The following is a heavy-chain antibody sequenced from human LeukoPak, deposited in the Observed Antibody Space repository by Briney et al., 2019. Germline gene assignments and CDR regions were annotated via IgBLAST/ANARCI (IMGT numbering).Heavy chain of an antibody. CDR1: RFTFSTYW. Sequence: GGSLRLSCAASRFTFSTYWMHWVRQAPGKGLEWVSSVSSSSSYIYYSDSVKGRFTISRDNAKNSLFLQMNSLRAEDTAVYFCVRDRGGGNWLDYWGQGTLVTVSS. CDR2: VSSSSSYI. CDR3: VRDRGGGNWLDY. V-gene: IGHV3-21*01. D-gene: IGHD1-20*01. J-gene: IGHJ4*02.